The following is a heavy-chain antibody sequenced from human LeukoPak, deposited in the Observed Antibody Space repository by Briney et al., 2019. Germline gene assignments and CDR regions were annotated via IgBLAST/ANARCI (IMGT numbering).Heavy chain of an antibody. CDR3: AKSPEERRITMIVGGY. CDR1: GGTFSSYA. D-gene: IGHD3-22*01. CDR2: IIPILGIA. V-gene: IGHV1-69*04. Sequence: SVKVSCKASGGTFSSYAISWVRQAPGQGLEWMGRIIPILGIANYAQKFQGRVTITADKSTSTAYMELSSLRSEDTAVYYCAKSPEERRITMIVGGYWGQGTLVTVSS. J-gene: IGHJ4*02.